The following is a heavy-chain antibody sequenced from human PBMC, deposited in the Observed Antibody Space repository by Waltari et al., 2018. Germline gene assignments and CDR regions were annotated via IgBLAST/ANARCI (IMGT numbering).Heavy chain of an antibody. CDR2: IKHGGVT. J-gene: IGHJ6*02. V-gene: IGHV4-34*02. CDR3: ARWRGEGSNYIYYFYGLDV. Sequence: QVHLQQWGAGLLKPSETLSLTCDIQGGSLSGYYWSWIRQFPRKGLEWIGEIKHGGVTNSSPPLRSRVTISIEKSQSQFALRLTSVTAADTAVYYCARWRGEGSNYIYYFYGLDVWGQGTTVAVSS. CDR1: GGSLSGYY. D-gene: IGHD5-12*01.